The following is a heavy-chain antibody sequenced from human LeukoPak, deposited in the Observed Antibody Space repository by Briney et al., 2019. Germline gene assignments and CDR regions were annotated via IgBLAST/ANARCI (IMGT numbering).Heavy chain of an antibody. J-gene: IGHJ3*02. CDR1: GFTFSSYG. CDR2: IYSGGST. CDR3: ARVMIVVIIGAFDI. D-gene: IGHD3-22*01. V-gene: IGHV3-66*01. Sequence: GGTLRLSCAASGFTFSSYGMSWVRQAPGKGLEWVSVIYSGGSTYYADSVEGRFTISRDNSKNTVYLQMNGLRAEDTAVYYCARVMIVVIIGAFDIWGQGTMVTVSS.